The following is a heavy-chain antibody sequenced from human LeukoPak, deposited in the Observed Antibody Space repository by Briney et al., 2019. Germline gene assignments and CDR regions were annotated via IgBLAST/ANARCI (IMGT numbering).Heavy chain of an antibody. J-gene: IGHJ4*01. CDR3: ARQPPSVAVRILI. CDR1: GVSISSGSYY. CDR2: IYYSGST. Sequence: PSETLSLTRTVSGVSISSGSYYWGWIRQPPGKGLEWIGSIYYSGSTDYNPSLKSRVIISLDTSKNQFSLNLRSVTAADTAVYYCARQPPSVAVRILIGGQGTLVTVSS. D-gene: IGHD6-6*01. V-gene: IGHV4-39*01.